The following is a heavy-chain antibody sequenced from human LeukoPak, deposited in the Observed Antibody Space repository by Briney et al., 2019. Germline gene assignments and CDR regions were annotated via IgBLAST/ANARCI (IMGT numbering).Heavy chain of an antibody. CDR2: INHSGST. Sequence: PSETLSLTCAVYGGSFSGYYWSWIRQPPGKGLEWIGEINHSGSTNYNPSLKSRVTISVDTSKNQFSLKLSSVTAADTAVYYCAGGAGYCTNGVCYLRLKSIFDYWGQGTLVTVSS. CDR3: AGGAGYCTNGVCYLRLKSIFDY. V-gene: IGHV4-34*01. J-gene: IGHJ4*02. CDR1: GGSFSGYY. D-gene: IGHD2-8*01.